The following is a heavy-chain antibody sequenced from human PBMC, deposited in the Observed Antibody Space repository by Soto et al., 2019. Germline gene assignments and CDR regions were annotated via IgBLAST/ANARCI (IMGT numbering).Heavy chain of an antibody. D-gene: IGHD3-10*01. CDR1: GGYFSAHY. J-gene: IGHJ3*01. Sequence: SETLSLTYGLAGGYFSAHYWTWIRQSPGKGLEWIGEISHSGSTNYNPSLKSRLTISVDTSRNQFSLKLSSVTAADTAVYYCSGGTNAIRGVTMSLDAYDVWGQGTVVTGSS. V-gene: IGHV4-34*01. CDR3: SGGTNAIRGVTMSLDAYDV. CDR2: ISHSGST.